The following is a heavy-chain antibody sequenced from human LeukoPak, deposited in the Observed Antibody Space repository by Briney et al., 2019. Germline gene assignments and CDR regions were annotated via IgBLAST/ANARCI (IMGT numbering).Heavy chain of an antibody. CDR1: GGSINSYY. J-gene: IGHJ4*02. Sequence: PSETLSLTCTVSGGSINSYYWSWIRQPPGKGLEWIGYIYYSGSTNYNPSLKSRVTISVDTSKNQFSLKVSSVTAADTAVYYCARRLGNYDPYYFDYWGQGTMVTVSS. V-gene: IGHV4-59*08. CDR3: ARRLGNYDPYYFDY. D-gene: IGHD3-22*01. CDR2: IYYSGST.